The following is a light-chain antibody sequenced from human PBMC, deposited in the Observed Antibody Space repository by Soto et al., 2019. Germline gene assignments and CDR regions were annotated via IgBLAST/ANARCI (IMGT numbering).Light chain of an antibody. J-gene: IGKJ1*01. V-gene: IGKV3-15*01. Sequence: EIVMTQYPDTLSVSPGETVTLSCRASQSVRTNLAWYQHKPGQSPRLLIYGASNRATGFPARFSGSGSGTEFTLTISSLQPDDFATYYCQQYRSYWTFGQGTKVDIK. CDR1: QSVRTN. CDR3: QQYRSYWT. CDR2: GAS.